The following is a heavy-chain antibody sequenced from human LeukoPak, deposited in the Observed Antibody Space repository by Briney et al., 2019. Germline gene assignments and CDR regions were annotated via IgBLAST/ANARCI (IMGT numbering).Heavy chain of an antibody. D-gene: IGHD1-26*01. CDR1: GGTFSSYA. V-gene: IGHV1-69*06. J-gene: IGHJ4*02. CDR3: ARENGLVGFDY. CDR2: IIPIFGTA. Sequence: ASVKVSCKASGGTFSSYAISWVRQAPGQGLEWMGGIIPIFGTANYAQKFQGRVTITADKSTSTAYMELSSLRSEDTAVYYCARENGLVGFDYWGQGTLVTVSS.